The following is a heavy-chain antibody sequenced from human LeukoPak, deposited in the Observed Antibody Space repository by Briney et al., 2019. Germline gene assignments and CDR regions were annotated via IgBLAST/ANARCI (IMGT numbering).Heavy chain of an antibody. Sequence: GGSLRLSCAASGFTFSSYAMSWVRQAPGKGLEWVSAIVGSGDNMYYAGSVKGRFTISRDNFKSTLYLQMNSLRAEDTAVYYCAKGLTWDSTSCSDWGQGTLVTVSS. V-gene: IGHV3-23*01. CDR2: IVGSGDNM. CDR3: AKGLTWDSTSCSD. J-gene: IGHJ4*02. D-gene: IGHD2-2*01. CDR1: GFTFSSYA.